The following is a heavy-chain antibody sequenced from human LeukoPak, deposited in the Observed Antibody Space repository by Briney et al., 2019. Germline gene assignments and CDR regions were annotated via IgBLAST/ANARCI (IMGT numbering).Heavy chain of an antibody. J-gene: IGHJ3*02. Sequence: GGSLRLSCAASGFTFSSYGMHWVRQAPGKGLEWVAFIRYDGSNKYYADSVKGRFTISRGNSKNTLYLQMNSLRAEDTAVYYCAKDRSDILTGYHDAFDIWGQGTMVTVSS. V-gene: IGHV3-30*02. CDR3: AKDRSDILTGYHDAFDI. CDR2: IRYDGSNK. D-gene: IGHD3-9*01. CDR1: GFTFSSYG.